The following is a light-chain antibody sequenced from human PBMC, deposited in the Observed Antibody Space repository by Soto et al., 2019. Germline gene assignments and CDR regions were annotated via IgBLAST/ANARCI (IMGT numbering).Light chain of an antibody. V-gene: IGLV1-40*01. J-gene: IGLJ3*02. CDR1: SSNIGAAYA. CDR2: GNS. CDR3: HSYDISLSASV. Sequence: QSVLTQPPSVSGAPGQRVTISCTGSSSNIGAAYAVHWYQQLPGTAPKLLIYGNSNRPSGVPDRFSGSKSGTPASLAITGLQAEDEADYYCHSYDISLSASVFSGGTKLTVL.